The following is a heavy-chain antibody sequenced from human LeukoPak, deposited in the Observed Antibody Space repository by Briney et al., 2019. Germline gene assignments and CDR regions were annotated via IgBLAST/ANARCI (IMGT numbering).Heavy chain of an antibody. D-gene: IGHD3-22*01. CDR1: GFTFSSYW. CDR2: IKQDGSEK. V-gene: IGHV3-7*01. Sequence: GGSLRLSCAASGFTFSSYWMSWVRQAPGKGLEWVANIKQDGSEKYYVDSVKGRFTISRDNAKNSLYLQMNSLRAEDTAVYYCARDLNHYYDSSGYRDYWGQGTLVTVSS. CDR3: ARDLNHYYDSSGYRDY. J-gene: IGHJ4*02.